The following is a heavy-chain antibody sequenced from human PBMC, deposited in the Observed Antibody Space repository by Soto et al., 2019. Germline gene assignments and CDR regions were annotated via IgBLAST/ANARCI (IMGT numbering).Heavy chain of an antibody. Sequence: SETLSLTCSVSGGSISSTTFYWGWIRQPPRQGLELMGTISYRGSTSYNPSLKSRVTISVDTSKNQFSLKLSSVTAADTAVYYCARLATGVFDYWGQGTLVTVSS. CDR3: ARLATGVFDY. D-gene: IGHD3-10*01. J-gene: IGHJ4*02. V-gene: IGHV4-39*01. CDR1: GGSISSTTFY. CDR2: ISYRGST.